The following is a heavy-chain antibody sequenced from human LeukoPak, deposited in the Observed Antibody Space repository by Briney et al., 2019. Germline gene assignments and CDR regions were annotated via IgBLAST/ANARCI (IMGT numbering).Heavy chain of an antibody. CDR2: IKSKTDGGTT. J-gene: IGHJ4*02. CDR3: TTKYSSSWNNRLNDY. Sequence: GGCLRLSCAASGFTFSNAWMSWVRQAPGKGLEWVGRIKSKTDGGTTDYAAPVKGRFTISRDDSKNTLYLQMNSLKTEDTAVYYCTTKYSSSWNNRLNDYWGQGTLVTASS. CDR1: GFTFSNAW. D-gene: IGHD6-13*01. V-gene: IGHV3-15*01.